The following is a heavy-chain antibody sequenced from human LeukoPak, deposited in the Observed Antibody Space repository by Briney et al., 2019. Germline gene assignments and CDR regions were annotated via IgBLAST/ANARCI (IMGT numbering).Heavy chain of an antibody. V-gene: IGHV4-39*07. Sequence: SETLSLTCTVSGGSISSSSYYWGWIRQPPGKGLEWIGSIYYSGSTYYIPSLKSRVTISVDTSKNQFSLKLSSVTAADTAVYYCARDQGIVGATFDYWGQGTLVTVSS. CDR2: IYYSGST. CDR1: GGSISSSSYY. J-gene: IGHJ4*02. CDR3: ARDQGIVGATFDY. D-gene: IGHD1-26*01.